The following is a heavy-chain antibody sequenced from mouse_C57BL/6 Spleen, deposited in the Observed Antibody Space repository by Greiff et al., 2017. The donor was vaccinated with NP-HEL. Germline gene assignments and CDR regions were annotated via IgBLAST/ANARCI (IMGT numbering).Heavy chain of an antibody. V-gene: IGHV1-64*01. CDR3: ARDDGYPGY. D-gene: IGHD2-3*01. CDR2: IHPNSGST. Sequence: VQLKQPGAELVKPGASVKLSCKASGYTFTSYWMHWVKQRPGQGLEWIGMIHPNSGSTNYNEKFKSKATLTVDKSSSTAYMQLSSLTSEDSAVYYCARDDGYPGYWGQGTTLTVSS. CDR1: GYTFTSYW. J-gene: IGHJ2*01.